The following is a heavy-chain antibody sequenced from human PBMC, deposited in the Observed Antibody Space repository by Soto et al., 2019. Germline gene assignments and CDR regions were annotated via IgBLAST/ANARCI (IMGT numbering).Heavy chain of an antibody. CDR1: GFTFGSYW. J-gene: IGHJ6*02. V-gene: IGHV3-7*01. Sequence: EVQLVESGGGLVQPGGSLRVSCVDSGFTFGSYWMSWVRQAPVKGLEWVGNIKQDGSEENYADSVKGRFTISRDNAKNSMYLQMNSLRVEDTAVYYCARIAASGRGWDVWGQGTTVVVSS. D-gene: IGHD6-13*01. CDR2: IKQDGSEE. CDR3: ARIAASGRGWDV.